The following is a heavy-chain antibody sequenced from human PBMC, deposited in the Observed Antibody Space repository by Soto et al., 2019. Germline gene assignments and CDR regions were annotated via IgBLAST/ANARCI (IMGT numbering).Heavy chain of an antibody. Sequence: SETLSLTCAVYGGSFSGYYWSWIRQPPGKGLEWIGEINHSGSTNYNPSLKSRVTISVDTSKNQFSLKLSSVTAADTAVYYCARGYGYDPHDHYYYMDVWGKGTTVTVSS. CDR1: GGSFSGYY. D-gene: IGHD5-12*01. J-gene: IGHJ6*03. CDR2: INHSGST. V-gene: IGHV4-34*01. CDR3: ARGYGYDPHDHYYYMDV.